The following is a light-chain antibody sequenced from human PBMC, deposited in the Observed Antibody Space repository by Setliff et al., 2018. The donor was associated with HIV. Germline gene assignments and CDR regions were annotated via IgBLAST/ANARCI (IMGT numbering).Light chain of an antibody. CDR1: SSNIGSNT. J-gene: IGLJ1*01. Sequence: QSVLTQPPSASATPGQRVTISCSGSSSNIGSNTVNWYQQVPGTAPKLLIYSNNQRPSGVPDRFSGSKSSTSASLAISGLQSEDEADYYCAAWDDGLTACYVFGTGTKVTVL. CDR3: AAWDDGLTACYV. CDR2: SNN. V-gene: IGLV1-44*01.